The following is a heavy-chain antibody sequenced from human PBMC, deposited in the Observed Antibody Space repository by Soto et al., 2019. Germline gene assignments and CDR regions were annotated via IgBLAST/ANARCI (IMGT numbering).Heavy chain of an antibody. CDR1: GFTVSSSY. CDR3: ARSGGNYWFDP. Sequence: PGGSLRLSCAAPGFTVSSSYMSWVRQAPGKGLEWVSVIYSGGSTYYADSVKGRFTISRDNSKNTLYLQMNSLRAEDTAVYYCARSGGNYWFDPWGQGTLVTVSS. V-gene: IGHV3-66*01. D-gene: IGHD2-21*02. CDR2: IYSGGST. J-gene: IGHJ5*02.